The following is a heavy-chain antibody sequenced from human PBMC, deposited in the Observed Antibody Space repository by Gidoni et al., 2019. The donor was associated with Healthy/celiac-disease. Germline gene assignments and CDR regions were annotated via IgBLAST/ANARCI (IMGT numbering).Heavy chain of an antibody. V-gene: IGHV3-23*01. D-gene: IGHD3-22*01. CDR1: GFPFSSYA. CDR2: ISGSGGST. J-gene: IGHJ4*02. CDR3: AKGQDYYYDSSGYY. Sequence: EVQLLESGGGLVQPGGSLRLSCAASGFPFSSYAMSWVRQAPGKGLEWVSAISGSGGSTYYADSVKGRFTISRDNSKNTLYLQMNSLRAEDTAVYYCAKGQDYYYDSSGYYWGQGTLVTVSS.